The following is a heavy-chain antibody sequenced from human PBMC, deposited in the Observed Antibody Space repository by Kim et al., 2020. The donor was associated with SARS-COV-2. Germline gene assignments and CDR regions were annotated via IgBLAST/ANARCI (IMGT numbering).Heavy chain of an antibody. D-gene: IGHD6-19*01. CDR3: ARGYSSGPFDS. CDR1: GSTFDDYG. V-gene: IGHV3-20*04. Sequence: GGSLRLSCAASGSTFDDYGMSWVRQPPGKGLELVSGIKRNGDNTGYADSVKGRFAISRDNATNSLYLQMNSLRAEDTALYYCARGYSSGPFDSWGHGTLVTVSS. CDR2: IKRNGDNT. J-gene: IGHJ4*01.